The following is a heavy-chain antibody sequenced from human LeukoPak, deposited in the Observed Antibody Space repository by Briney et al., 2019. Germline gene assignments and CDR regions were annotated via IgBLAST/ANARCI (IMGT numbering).Heavy chain of an antibody. D-gene: IGHD5-18*01. CDR1: GFTFSSYA. CDR3: AKARTAMVGFDY. CDR2: ISGSGGST. V-gene: IGHV3-23*01. Sequence: GGSLRLSCAASGFTFSSYAMSWVRQAPGKGLEWVSAISGSGGSTYYADSVKGRFTISRYNSKNTLYLQMNSLRAEDTAVYYCAKARTAMVGFDYWGQGTLVTVSS. J-gene: IGHJ4*02.